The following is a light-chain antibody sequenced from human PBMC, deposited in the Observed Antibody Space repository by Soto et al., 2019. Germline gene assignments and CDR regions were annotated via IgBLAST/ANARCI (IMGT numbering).Light chain of an antibody. V-gene: IGLV2-14*01. CDR3: SSYTSSSTV. J-gene: IGLJ3*02. CDR2: EVS. Sequence: QSALTQPASVSGSRGQSITISCTGTSSDVGGYNYVSWYQQHPGKAPKLMIYEVSNRPSGVSNRFSGSKSGNTASLTISGLQADDEADYYCSSYTSSSTVFGGGTKLTVL. CDR1: SSDVGGYNY.